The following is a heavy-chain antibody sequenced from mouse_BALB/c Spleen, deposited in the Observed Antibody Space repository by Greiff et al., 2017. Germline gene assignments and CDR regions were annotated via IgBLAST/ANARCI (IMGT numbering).Heavy chain of an antibody. CDR2: IRNKANGYTT. Sequence: DVKLVESGGGLVQPGGSLRLSCATSGFTFTDYYMSWVRQPPGKALEWLGFIRNKANGYTTEYSASVKGRFTISRDNSQSILYLQMNTLRAEDSATYYCARASYYRLYYFDYWGQGTTLTVSS. CDR1: GFTFTDYY. CDR3: ARASYYRLYYFDY. J-gene: IGHJ2*01. D-gene: IGHD2-14*01. V-gene: IGHV7-3*02.